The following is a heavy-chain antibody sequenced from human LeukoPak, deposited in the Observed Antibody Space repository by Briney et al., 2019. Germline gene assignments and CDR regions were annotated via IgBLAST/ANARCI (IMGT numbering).Heavy chain of an antibody. V-gene: IGHV4-34*01. D-gene: IGHD2-15*01. CDR2: INHSGST. CDR1: GGSFSGYY. J-gene: IGHJ6*02. Sequence: SETLSLTCAVYGGSFSGYYWSWLRQPPGKGLEWLGEINHSGSTKYNPSLKSRVTISVDTSKNQFSLKLSSVTAADTAVYYCARAPGLCSGGSCYVGGRRSRDVWGQGTRVSVSS. CDR3: ARAPGLCSGGSCYVGGRRSRDV.